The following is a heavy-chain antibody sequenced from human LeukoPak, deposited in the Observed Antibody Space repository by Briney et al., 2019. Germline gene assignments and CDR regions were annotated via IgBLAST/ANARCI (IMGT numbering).Heavy chain of an antibody. CDR2: IDPSDSYT. CDR3: ARLIESTSGYYYYGMDV. V-gene: IGHV5-10-1*01. D-gene: IGHD3-16*02. Sequence: GESLRISCKGSGYGFTSYWISWVRQMPGKGLEWMGRIDPSDSYTNYSPSFQGHVTISADKSISTAYLQWSSLKASDTAMYYCARLIESTSGYYYYGMDVWGKGTTVTVSS. CDR1: GYGFTSYW. J-gene: IGHJ6*04.